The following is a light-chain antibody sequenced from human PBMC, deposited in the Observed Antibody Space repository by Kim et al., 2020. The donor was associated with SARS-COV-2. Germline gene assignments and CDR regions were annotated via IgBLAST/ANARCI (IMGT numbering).Light chain of an antibody. CDR3: LQYYVPPPS. Sequence: RATINCKSRHSVFSSSNNNKYLGWYRQKSGQPPELLFYWASTRGSGVPDRFSGSGSGTDFTLTISSLQAEDVAVYYCLQYYVPPPSFGQGTKLEI. CDR1: HSVFSSSNNNKY. CDR2: WAS. V-gene: IGKV4-1*01. J-gene: IGKJ2*03.